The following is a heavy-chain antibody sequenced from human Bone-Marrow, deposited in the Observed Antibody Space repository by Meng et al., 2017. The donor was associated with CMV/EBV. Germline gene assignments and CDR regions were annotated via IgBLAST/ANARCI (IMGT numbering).Heavy chain of an antibody. CDR1: GLSFSGYE. V-gene: IGHV3-48*03. Sequence: GESLKISCAGSGLSFSGYEMNWVRQAPGKGLEWVSHIVTTGETVHYGDSVKGRFTISRDNAKNSVYLQMNSLRAEDTAVYYCASLWYSNSWYPNWGQGTLVTVSS. CDR2: IVTTGETV. J-gene: IGHJ4*02. CDR3: ASLWYSNSWYPN. D-gene: IGHD6-13*01.